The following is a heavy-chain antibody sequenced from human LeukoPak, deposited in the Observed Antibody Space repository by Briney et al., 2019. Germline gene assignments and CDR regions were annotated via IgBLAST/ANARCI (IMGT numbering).Heavy chain of an antibody. CDR3: ARYGNLDRSGSYDY. CDR2: IYYTERT. CDR1: GVSISGYY. J-gene: IGHJ4*02. V-gene: IGHV4-59*01. Sequence: SETLSLTCTVSGVSISGYYWSWIRQPPGKGLEWIGYIYYTERTNYNSSLKSRVTISVDTSKNQFSLKLSSVTAADTAVYYCARYGNLDRSGSYDYWGQGTLVTVSS. D-gene: IGHD3-10*01.